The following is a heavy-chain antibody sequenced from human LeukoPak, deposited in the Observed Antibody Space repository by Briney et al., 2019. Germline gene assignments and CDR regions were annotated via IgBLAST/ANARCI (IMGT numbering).Heavy chain of an antibody. CDR1: GYSFTSYW. J-gene: IGHJ4*02. CDR2: VYPGDSDT. Sequence: ESLKISCKGSGYSFTSYWIGWVRQMPGKGLEWMGIVYPGDSDTRYSPSFQGQVTISADKSISTAYLQWSSLKASDTAMYYCARHSDYVWGSYRPIRYWGQGTLVTVSS. V-gene: IGHV5-51*01. CDR3: ARHSDYVWGSYRPIRY. D-gene: IGHD3-16*02.